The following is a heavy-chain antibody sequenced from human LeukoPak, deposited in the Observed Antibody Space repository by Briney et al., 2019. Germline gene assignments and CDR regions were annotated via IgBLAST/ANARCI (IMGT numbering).Heavy chain of an antibody. J-gene: IGHJ4*02. CDR3: AKRSGAPNNFDY. CDR1: GFTFDEHD. V-gene: IGHV3-43*02. CDR2: ITKDGGTK. Sequence: GGSLRLSCAASGFTFDEHDMHWVRQVPGKGLEWLCLITKDGGTKHYADSVKGRFSISRDNSRNSLSLQMNSLRSEDAALYFCAKRSGAPNNFDYWGQGVLVTVSS. D-gene: IGHD1-1*01.